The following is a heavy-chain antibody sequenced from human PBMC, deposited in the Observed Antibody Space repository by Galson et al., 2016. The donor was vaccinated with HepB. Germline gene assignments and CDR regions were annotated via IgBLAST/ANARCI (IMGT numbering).Heavy chain of an antibody. J-gene: IGHJ4*02. Sequence: SETLSLTCTVSGGSISSYYWSWIRQPPGKGLEWIGYIYYSGSTNYNPSLKSRVTISVDTSKNQFSLKLSSVTAADTAVYYCARGGTTPSWFTTPEGHWGQGILVTVSS. D-gene: IGHD6-13*01. CDR1: GGSISSYY. CDR3: ARGGTTPSWFTTPEGH. CDR2: IYYSGST. V-gene: IGHV4-59*01.